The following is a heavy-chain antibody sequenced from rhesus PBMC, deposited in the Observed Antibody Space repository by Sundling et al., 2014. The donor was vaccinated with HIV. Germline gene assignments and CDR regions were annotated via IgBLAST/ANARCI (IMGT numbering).Heavy chain of an antibody. V-gene: IGHV4-106*01. D-gene: IGHD3-34*01. Sequence: QVQLQESGPGLVKPSETLSLTCAVSGASISDSYYWSWIRQPPGKGLEWIGYIYAGGNSPYYNPSLKSRVSISTDTSKNQFSLNLTSVTAADTAVYYCASPTGGDYGYWGQESWSPSPQ. CDR3: ASPTGGDYGY. CDR2: IYAGGNSP. CDR1: GASISDSYY. J-gene: IGHJ4*01.